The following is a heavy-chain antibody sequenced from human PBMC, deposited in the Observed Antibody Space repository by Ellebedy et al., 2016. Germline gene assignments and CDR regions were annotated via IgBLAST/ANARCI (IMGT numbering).Heavy chain of an antibody. V-gene: IGHV4-31*03. CDR2: IYYSGST. D-gene: IGHD6-19*01. CDR1: GGSISTGDYY. J-gene: IGHJ4*02. CDR3: ARDRGYSSGWYQRGFDY. Sequence: SETLSLTXTVSGGSISTGDYYWSWIRQPPGKGLEWIGYIYYSGSTYYNPSLKSRVTISVDTSKNQFSLKLSSVTAADTAVYYCARDRGYSSGWYQRGFDYWGQGTLVTVSS.